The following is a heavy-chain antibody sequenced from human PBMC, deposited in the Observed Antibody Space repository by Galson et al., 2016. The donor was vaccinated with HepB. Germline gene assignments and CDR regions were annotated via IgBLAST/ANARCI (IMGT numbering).Heavy chain of an antibody. CDR1: GFSFSSYN. D-gene: IGHD3-16*01. CDR2: ISRTGETF. CDR3: ARDRRHNYAFFDS. V-gene: IGHV3-48*02. Sequence: SLRLSCAASGFSFSSYNMDWVRRAPGKGLEWVSYISRTGETFYYAYSVKGRFTISRDNAKNLLYLQMNSLRDEDTAVYYCARDRRHNYAFFDSWGQGTPITVSS. J-gene: IGHJ5*01.